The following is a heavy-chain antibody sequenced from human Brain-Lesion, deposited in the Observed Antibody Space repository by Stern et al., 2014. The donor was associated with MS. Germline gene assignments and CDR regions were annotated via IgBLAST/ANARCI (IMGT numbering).Heavy chain of an antibody. CDR2: IFNSGTP. V-gene: IGHV4-61*02. CDR3: ARGRVVPGFQYYATDV. Sequence: QVQLVQSGPGLVKPSQTLSLSCTVSGGSISSGGYYWSWIRQPAGKGLEWIGRIFNSGTPSYNPPLKSRVTISIDTPKNQFSLRRNSMTAADTAVYYCARGRVVPGFQYYATDVWGQGTTVIVSS. J-gene: IGHJ6*02. D-gene: IGHD2-2*01. CDR1: GGSISSGGYY.